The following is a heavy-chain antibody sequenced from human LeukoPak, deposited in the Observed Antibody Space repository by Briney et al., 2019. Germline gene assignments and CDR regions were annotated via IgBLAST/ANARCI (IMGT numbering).Heavy chain of an antibody. CDR2: IMSSGSTI. CDR3: VLGTSRSLVPAAAFDI. CDR1: GFTFSRYE. Sequence: QTGRSLSLSCAASGFTFSRYEMSWARQAPGKGLEWVSYIMSSGSTIYYAGSVKGRFTISRDNAKNSLYLQMNSLRAEDTAVYYCVLGTSRSLVPAAAFDIWGQGTMVTVSS. J-gene: IGHJ3*02. D-gene: IGHD2-2*01. V-gene: IGHV3-48*03.